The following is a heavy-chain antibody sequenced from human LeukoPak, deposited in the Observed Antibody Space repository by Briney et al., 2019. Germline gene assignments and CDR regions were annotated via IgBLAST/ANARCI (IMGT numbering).Heavy chain of an antibody. V-gene: IGHV4-59*02. CDR3: ARAFYEPFDR. CDR2: VDYNGGT. CDR1: GASVSSSH. J-gene: IGHJ5*02. D-gene: IGHD2/OR15-2a*01. Sequence: RPSETLSLTCTVSGASVSSSHWNWIRQSPGKGLEWIANVDYNGGTKYNPSLRGRGTMSLDTSKNQFYLKLQSVTAADTARYYCARAFYEPFDRWGQGILVTVSS.